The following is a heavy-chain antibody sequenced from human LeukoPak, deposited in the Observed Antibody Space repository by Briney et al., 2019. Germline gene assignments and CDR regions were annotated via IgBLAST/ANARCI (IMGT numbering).Heavy chain of an antibody. D-gene: IGHD4-17*01. J-gene: IGHJ4*02. CDR2: ISSSGSTI. CDR1: GINIRSYD. V-gene: IGHV3-48*03. Sequence: GGSLRLSCAGSGINIRSYDMNWIRQAPGKGLEWVSYISSSGSTIYYADSVKGRFTISRDNAKNSLYLQMNSLRAEDTAVYYCARGDYGDYVVDYWGQGTLVTVSS. CDR3: ARGDYGDYVVDY.